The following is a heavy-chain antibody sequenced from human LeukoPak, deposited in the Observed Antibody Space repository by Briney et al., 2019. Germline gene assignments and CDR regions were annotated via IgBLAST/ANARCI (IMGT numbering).Heavy chain of an antibody. CDR3: ARDWYCSGGSCYSNDAFDI. D-gene: IGHD2-15*01. CDR2: IKQDGSEK. CDR1: GFTFSSYW. V-gene: IGHV3-7*01. Sequence: GGSLRLSCAASGFTFSSYWMSWVRQAPGKGLEGVADIKQDGSEKYYVDSVKGRFTISRDNAKNSLYLQMNSLRAEDTAVYHCARDWYCSGGSCYSNDAFDIWGQGTMVTVSS. J-gene: IGHJ3*02.